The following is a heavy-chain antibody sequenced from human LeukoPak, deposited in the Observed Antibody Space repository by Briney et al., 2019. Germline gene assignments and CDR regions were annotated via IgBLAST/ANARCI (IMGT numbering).Heavy chain of an antibody. Sequence: GGSLRLSCAASGFTVSSSYMSWVRQAPGKGLEWVSVIYTGGSTYYADSVKGRFTISRDNSKNTLYLQMNSLRADDTAVYYCARGGVTVIVPIFWGQGTLVTVSS. D-gene: IGHD3-22*01. CDR3: ARGGVTVIVPIF. V-gene: IGHV3-53*01. CDR1: GFTVSSSY. J-gene: IGHJ4*02. CDR2: IYTGGST.